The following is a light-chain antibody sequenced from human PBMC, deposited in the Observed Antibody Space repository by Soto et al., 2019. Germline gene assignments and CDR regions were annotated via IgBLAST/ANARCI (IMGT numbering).Light chain of an antibody. CDR1: QSVSSN. CDR2: GAS. Sequence: EIVMTQSPATLSVSPEERVTLSCRASQSVSSNLAWYQQKPGKAPRLLISGASTRATGVPARFSGSGSGTEFTLTISSLQSEDFALYHCQQYNSWPPTFGQGTKVEIK. J-gene: IGKJ1*01. V-gene: IGKV3-15*01. CDR3: QQYNSWPPT.